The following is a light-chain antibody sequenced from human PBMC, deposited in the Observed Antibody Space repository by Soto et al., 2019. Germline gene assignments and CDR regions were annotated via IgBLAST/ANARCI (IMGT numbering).Light chain of an antibody. CDR3: SPYTTAFFYV. J-gene: IGLJ1*01. V-gene: IGLV2-14*01. CDR1: SSDVGGYNY. CDR2: EVT. Sequence: QSALTQPASVSGSPGQSITISCTGTSSDVGGYNYVSWYQHHPGKAPKLIIYEVTNRPSGVSSRFSGSKSDYTASLTISGLQAEDEADYYCSPYTTAFFYVFGTGTKLTVL.